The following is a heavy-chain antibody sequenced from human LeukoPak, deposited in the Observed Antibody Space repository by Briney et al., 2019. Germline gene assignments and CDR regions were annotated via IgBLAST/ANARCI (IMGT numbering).Heavy chain of an antibody. CDR2: ISGYNDNT. Sequence: ASVKVSCNASGYTYTNYAISWVRQAPGQGLEWMGWISGYNDNTNYAQKVQGRVTMTTDTSTSTAYMELRSLRSDDTAVYYCAREGGRGNWFDPWGQGTLVTVSS. J-gene: IGHJ5*02. D-gene: IGHD1-26*01. CDR1: GYTYTNYA. CDR3: AREGGRGNWFDP. V-gene: IGHV1-18*01.